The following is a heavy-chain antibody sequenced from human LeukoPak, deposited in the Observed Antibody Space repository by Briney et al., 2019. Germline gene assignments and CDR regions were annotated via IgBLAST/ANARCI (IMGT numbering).Heavy chain of an antibody. V-gene: IGHV1-18*01. D-gene: IGHD3-10*01. CDR2: ISAYNGNT. Sequence: ASVKVSCKASGYTFTSYGVSWVRQAPGQGLEWMGWISAYNGNTNYAQKLQGRVTMTTDTSTSTAYMELRSLRSEDTAVYYCARDSPYGSGSYYYYGMDVWGQGTTVTVSS. CDR3: ARDSPYGSGSYYYYGMDV. CDR1: GYTFTSYG. J-gene: IGHJ6*02.